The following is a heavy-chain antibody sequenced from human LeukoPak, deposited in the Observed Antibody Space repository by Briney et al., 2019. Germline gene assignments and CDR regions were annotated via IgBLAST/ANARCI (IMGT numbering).Heavy chain of an antibody. CDR1: GFTVSSNY. CDR3: ARERVGWFDP. V-gene: IGHV3-53*01. J-gene: IGHJ5*02. CDR2: VYSGGST. Sequence: PGGSLRLSCAASGFTVSSNYMSWVRQAPGKGLEWVSVVYSGGSTYYADSVKGRFTISRDNSKNTLYLQMNSLRAEDTAVYYCARERVGWFDPWGQGTLVTVSS.